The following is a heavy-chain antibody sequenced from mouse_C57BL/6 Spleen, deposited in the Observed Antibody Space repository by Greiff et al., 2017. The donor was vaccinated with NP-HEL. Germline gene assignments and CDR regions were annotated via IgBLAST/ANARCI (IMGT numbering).Heavy chain of an antibody. Sequence: QVQLQQSGAELVRPGASVKLSCKASGYTFTDYYINWVKQRPGQGLEWIARIYPGSGNTYYNEKFKGKATLTAEKSSSTAYMQLSSLTSEDSAVYFCARGWFLDYWGQGTTLTVSS. J-gene: IGHJ2*01. D-gene: IGHD2-3*01. CDR1: GYTFTDYY. CDR3: ARGWFLDY. CDR2: IYPGSGNT. V-gene: IGHV1-76*01.